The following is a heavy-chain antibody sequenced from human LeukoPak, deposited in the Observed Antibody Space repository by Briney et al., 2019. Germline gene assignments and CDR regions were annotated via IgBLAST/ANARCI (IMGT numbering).Heavy chain of an antibody. V-gene: IGHV4-38-2*02. Sequence: PSETLSLTCTVSGYSVSSGYYWGWIRQPPGKGLEWIGSIYHSGSTYYNPSLKSRVTISVDTSKNQFSLKLSSVTAADTAVYYCARHPTLTMVRGVVRWFDPWGQGTLVTVSS. CDR3: ARHPTLTMVRGVVRWFDP. D-gene: IGHD3-10*01. J-gene: IGHJ5*02. CDR1: GYSVSSGYY. CDR2: IYHSGST.